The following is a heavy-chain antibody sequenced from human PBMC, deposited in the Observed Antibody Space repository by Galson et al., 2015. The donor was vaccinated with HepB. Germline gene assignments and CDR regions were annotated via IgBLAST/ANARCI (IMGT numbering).Heavy chain of an antibody. CDR2: ISYDGSNK. CDR3: AGPVEMAAMEVAFDI. J-gene: IGHJ3*02. V-gene: IGHV3-30*04. Sequence: SLRLSCAASGFTFSSYAMHWVRQAPGKGLKWVAVISYDGSNKYYADSVRGRFTISRDNSKNTLYLQMNSLRAEDTAVYYCAGPVEMAAMEVAFDIWGQGTMVTVSS. D-gene: IGHD5-24*01. CDR1: GFTFSSYA.